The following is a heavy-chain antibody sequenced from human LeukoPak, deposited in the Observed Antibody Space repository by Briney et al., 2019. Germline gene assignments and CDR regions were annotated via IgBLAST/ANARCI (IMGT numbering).Heavy chain of an antibody. V-gene: IGHV3-7*01. CDR2: IERDGSEK. Sequence: GGSLRLSCAASGFTYSNFWMTWVRQDPGKGLEWVANIERDGSEKTYVDSVKGRFTISRDNAKNSLFLQMSSLRADDTAVYYCATAPAAADSFWGQGTLVAVSS. D-gene: IGHD6-13*01. J-gene: IGHJ4*02. CDR3: ATAPAAADSF. CDR1: GFTYSNFW.